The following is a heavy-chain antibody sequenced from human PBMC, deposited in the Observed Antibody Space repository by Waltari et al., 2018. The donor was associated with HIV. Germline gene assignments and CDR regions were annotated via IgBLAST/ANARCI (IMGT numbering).Heavy chain of an antibody. V-gene: IGHV3-33*01. CDR2: IWAHGRNQ. CDR3: ARVSYSSGWFEDY. D-gene: IGHD6-19*01. Sequence: QVQLVESGGGVVQPGRSLRLSCAASGFSFTSFGMHWVRQAPGKGLGGGVGIWAHGRNQDYADSVKGRFTISRDNSKNTLFLQMSSLRVGDTVVYYCARVSYSSGWFEDYWGQGTLVTVSS. J-gene: IGHJ4*02. CDR1: GFSFTSFG.